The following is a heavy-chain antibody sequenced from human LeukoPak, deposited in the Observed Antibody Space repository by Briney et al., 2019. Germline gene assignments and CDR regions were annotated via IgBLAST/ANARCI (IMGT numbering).Heavy chain of an antibody. CDR3: MRGPYCGGDCYFDY. CDR1: GGSFSSYY. V-gene: IGHV4-4*07. D-gene: IGHD2-21*02. CDR2: IYTSGNT. Sequence: SETLSLICTVSGGSFSSYYWSWIRQPAGKGLEWSGRIYTSGNTNYNPSLKSRVTMSVDTSKNQFSLKLNSVTAADTAVYYCMRGPYCGGDCYFDYWGQGTLVTVSS. J-gene: IGHJ4*02.